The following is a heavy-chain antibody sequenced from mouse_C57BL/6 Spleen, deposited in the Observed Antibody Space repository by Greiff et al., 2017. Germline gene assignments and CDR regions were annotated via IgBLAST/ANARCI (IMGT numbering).Heavy chain of an antibody. CDR3: ATDCYYPWYCDV. CDR2: ICPGDGDT. CDR1: GFAFSSSW. Sequence: VMLVESGPDLVKPGASVKISCKASGFAFSSSWMNWVKQRPGKGLEWIGRICPGDGDTNYNGKFKGKGTLTAAKSSSTGYMQDSSLTSEDYAVYFCATDCYYPWYCDVWGTGTTVTVSS. J-gene: IGHJ1*03. V-gene: IGHV1-82*01. D-gene: IGHD2-3*01.